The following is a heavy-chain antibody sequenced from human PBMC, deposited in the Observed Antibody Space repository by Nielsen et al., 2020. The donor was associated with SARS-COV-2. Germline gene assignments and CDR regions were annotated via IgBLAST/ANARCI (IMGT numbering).Heavy chain of an antibody. D-gene: IGHD2-15*01. Sequence: GESLKISCAASGFTFSSYAMSWVRQAPGKGLEWVSAISGSGGSTYYADSVKVRFTISRYNSKNTLYLQMNSLRAEDTAVYYCAKVLRAATPEDIVVVVEGFDYWGQGTLVTVSS. V-gene: IGHV3-23*01. J-gene: IGHJ4*02. CDR1: GFTFSSYA. CDR3: AKVLRAATPEDIVVVVEGFDY. CDR2: ISGSGGST.